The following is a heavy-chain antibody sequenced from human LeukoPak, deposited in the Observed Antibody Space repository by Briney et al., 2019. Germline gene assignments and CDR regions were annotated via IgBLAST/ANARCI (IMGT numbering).Heavy chain of an antibody. Sequence: GGSLRLSCAASGFTFSSYWMHWVRQAPGKGLVWVSRINSDGSSTSYADSVRGRFTISRDNAKNTLYLQMNSLRAEYTAVYYCARVGRFGDNYYYYYGMDVWGQGTTVTVSS. CDR2: INSDGSST. D-gene: IGHD3-10*01. CDR3: ARVGRFGDNYYYYYGMDV. V-gene: IGHV3-74*01. CDR1: GFTFSSYW. J-gene: IGHJ6*02.